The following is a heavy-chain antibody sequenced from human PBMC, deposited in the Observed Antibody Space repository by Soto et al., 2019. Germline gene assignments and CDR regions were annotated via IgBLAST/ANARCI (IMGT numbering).Heavy chain of an antibody. CDR1: GYTFTTYD. J-gene: IGHJ4*02. CDR2: MNPYSGDT. Sequence: QVQLVQSGAEVREPGASVKVSCKASGYTFTTYDINWVRQATGQGLEWMVWMNPYSGDTGYVQKFQGRVAMTMDTSISTAYREVTSMRSDDTAVYYCARSRGGGGFHFDFWGQGTLVTVPS. V-gene: IGHV1-8*01. D-gene: IGHD3-16*01. CDR3: ARSRGGGGFHFDF.